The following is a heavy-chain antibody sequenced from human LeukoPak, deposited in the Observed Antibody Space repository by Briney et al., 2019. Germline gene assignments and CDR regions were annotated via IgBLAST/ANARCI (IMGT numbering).Heavy chain of an antibody. CDR3: TRPGGDRGALKT. Sequence: GGSLRLSCAASGFTFSGSAMHWVRQASGKGLEWVGRIRSKANSYATAYAASVEGRFTISRDDSKNTAYLQMNSLKTEDTAVYYCTRPGGDRGALKTWGQGTLVTVSS. J-gene: IGHJ5*02. CDR1: GFTFSGSA. CDR2: IRSKANSYAT. D-gene: IGHD3-10*01. V-gene: IGHV3-73*01.